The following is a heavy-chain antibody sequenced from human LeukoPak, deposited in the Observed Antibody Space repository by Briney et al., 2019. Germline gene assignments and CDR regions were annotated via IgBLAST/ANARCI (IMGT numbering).Heavy chain of an antibody. CDR1: GGSISSSSYY. V-gene: IGHV4-39*01. D-gene: IGHD3-10*01. CDR3: ASINMVRGVSRDY. Sequence: SETLSLTCTVSGGSISSSSYYWGWIRQPPGKWLEWIGIIYYSGSTYYNPSLKSRVTISVDTSKNQFSLKLSSVTAADTAVYYCASINMVRGVSRDYWGQGTLVTVSS. J-gene: IGHJ4*02. CDR2: IYYSGST.